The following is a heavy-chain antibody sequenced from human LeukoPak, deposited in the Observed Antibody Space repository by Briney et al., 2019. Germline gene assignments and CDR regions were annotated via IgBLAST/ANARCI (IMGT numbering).Heavy chain of an antibody. CDR1: GYTFTGYY. J-gene: IGHJ4*02. D-gene: IGHD2-8*02. V-gene: IGHV1-2*02. CDR3: ASSFRTGGGWYDY. Sequence: ASVKVSCKASGYTFTGYYMHWVRQAPGQGLEWMGWINPNSGGTNYAQKFQGRVTMIRDTSISTAYMELSRLRSDDTAVYYCASSFRTGGGWYDYWGQGTLVTVSS. CDR2: INPNSGGT.